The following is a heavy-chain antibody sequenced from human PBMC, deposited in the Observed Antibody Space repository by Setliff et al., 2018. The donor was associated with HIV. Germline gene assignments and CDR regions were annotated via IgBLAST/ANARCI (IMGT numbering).Heavy chain of an antibody. CDR3: AKDRSDLAANLDYYYYFGFDV. CDR2: INHSGCT. Sequence: SETLSLTCAVYGGSLSGYYWSWIRQPPGKGLEWIGEINHSGCTNYNPSLKSRVTISVDTSKNQFSLKLSSVTAADTAVYYCAKDRSDLAANLDYYYYFGFDVWGQGTTVTVSS. V-gene: IGHV4-34*01. J-gene: IGHJ6*02. D-gene: IGHD6-6*01. CDR1: GGSLSGYY.